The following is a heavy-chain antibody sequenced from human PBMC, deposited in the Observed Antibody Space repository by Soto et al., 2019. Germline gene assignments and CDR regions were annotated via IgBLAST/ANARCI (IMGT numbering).Heavy chain of an antibody. CDR2: ISTTGSTI. CDR3: AKAHTVVAATVWFDP. CDR1: GFTFSTYS. D-gene: IGHD2-15*01. V-gene: IGHV3-48*01. Sequence: PGGSLRLSCAASGFTFSTYSMNWVRQAPGKGLEWVSYISTTGSTIYYADSVKGRFTISRDNAKNSLYLQMTSLRAEDTAVYYCAKAHTVVAATVWFDPWGQGTLVTVSS. J-gene: IGHJ5*02.